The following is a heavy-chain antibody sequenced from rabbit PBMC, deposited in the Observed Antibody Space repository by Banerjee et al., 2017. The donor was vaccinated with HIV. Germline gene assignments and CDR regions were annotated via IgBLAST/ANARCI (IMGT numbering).Heavy chain of an antibody. V-gene: IGHV1S40*01. CDR3: ARVNAGSSGYPYYFNL. D-gene: IGHD1-1*01. J-gene: IGHJ4*01. CDR2: IYADGSGYT. Sequence: QSLEESGGGLVQPEGSLTLTCKASGIDFSSYYYMCWVRQAPGKGLEWIACIYADGSGYTYYASWAKGRFTISKTSSTTVTLQMTSLTAADMATYFCARVNAGSSGYPYYFNLWGPGTLVTVS. CDR1: GIDFSSYYY.